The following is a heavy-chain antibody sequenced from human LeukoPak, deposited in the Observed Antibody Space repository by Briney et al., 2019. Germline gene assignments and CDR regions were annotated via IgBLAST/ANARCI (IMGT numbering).Heavy chain of an antibody. CDR1: GFTFSTYW. CDR3: ARGYGDPLDYHYDMAV. V-gene: IGHV3-7*01. CDR2: IKQDGGEK. Sequence: GGALGLSCAASGFTFSTYWMSWVRQAPGKGLEWVANIKQDGGEKYYVDSVKGRFTISRDNAKNSLYLQMNSLRTEDTAVYYCARGYGDPLDYHYDMAVWSNGTTATVSS. D-gene: IGHD4-17*01. J-gene: IGHJ6*03.